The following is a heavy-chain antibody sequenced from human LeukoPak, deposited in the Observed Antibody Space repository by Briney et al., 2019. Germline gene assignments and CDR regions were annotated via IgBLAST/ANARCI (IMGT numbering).Heavy chain of an antibody. CDR1: GASISSYY. Sequence: SETLSLTCTVSGASISSYYWIWIRQPQGKGLEWIGHIYYDGSTNYNPSLKSRVTISVDTSKNQFSLNLSSVTAADTAVYYCARGAVAGKMSWFDPWGQGALVTVSS. CDR2: IYYDGST. D-gene: IGHD6-19*01. J-gene: IGHJ5*02. CDR3: ARGAVAGKMSWFDP. V-gene: IGHV4-59*01.